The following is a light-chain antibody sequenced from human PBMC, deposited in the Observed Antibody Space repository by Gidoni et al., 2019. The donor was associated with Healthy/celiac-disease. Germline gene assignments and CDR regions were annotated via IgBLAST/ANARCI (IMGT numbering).Light chain of an antibody. Sequence: DIQMTQSPSSLSASVGDRVTITCRASQSMSSYLNWYQHKPGKAPKLLIYAASSLQSGVPSRFSGSGSGTDFTLTISSLRPEDFATYYCQQSHSTPRTFGQXTKVEIK. CDR3: QQSHSTPRT. V-gene: IGKV1-39*01. J-gene: IGKJ1*01. CDR2: AAS. CDR1: QSMSSY.